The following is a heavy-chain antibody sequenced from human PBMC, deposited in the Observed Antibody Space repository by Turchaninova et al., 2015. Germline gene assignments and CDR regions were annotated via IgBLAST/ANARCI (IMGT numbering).Heavy chain of an antibody. Sequence: QVQLQESGPGLVKSSETPPRPCTVLGGTVTSVGSYWGWTRQAPGKGLDWIAYIYYSGRTNYNPSLKSRVTISVDTSKNQFSLKLSSVTAADTAVYYCARDHVDFWRRGGNWFDPWGQGTLVTVSS. CDR1: GGTVTSVGSY. CDR2: IYYSGRT. J-gene: IGHJ5*02. D-gene: IGHD3-3*01. CDR3: ARDHVDFWRRGGNWFDP. V-gene: IGHV4-61*08.